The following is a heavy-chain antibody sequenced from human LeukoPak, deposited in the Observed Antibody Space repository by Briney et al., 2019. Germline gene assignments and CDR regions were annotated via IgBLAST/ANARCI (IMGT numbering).Heavy chain of an antibody. D-gene: IGHD6-25*01. Sequence: GGSLRLSCSAAGFPFSGYAMHWVRQAPGKGLEYVSSITTNGGRSYYADSLKGRFIISRDNSKNTLYLQMSSLRVEDTAVYYCVKDSGWTMPPHPVLWGQGTLVTVS. CDR3: VKDSGWTMPPHPVL. CDR2: ITTNGGRS. V-gene: IGHV3-64D*09. CDR1: GFPFSGYA. J-gene: IGHJ4*01.